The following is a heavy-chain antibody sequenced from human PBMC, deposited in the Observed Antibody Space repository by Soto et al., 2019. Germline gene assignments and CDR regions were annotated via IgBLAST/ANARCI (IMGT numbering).Heavy chain of an antibody. CDR3: ASNRRYIQGY. Sequence: SETLSLTCAISGGSISGNYWSCVRQPPGKGPEWIGEVYDEGTTYYNPSLNSRATISLDYPKNEFSLNLNSVTAADTAVYYCASNRRYIQGYWGPGTLVTVSS. J-gene: IGHJ4*02. V-gene: IGHV4-4*02. CDR2: VYDEGTT. D-gene: IGHD3-9*01. CDR1: GGSISGNY.